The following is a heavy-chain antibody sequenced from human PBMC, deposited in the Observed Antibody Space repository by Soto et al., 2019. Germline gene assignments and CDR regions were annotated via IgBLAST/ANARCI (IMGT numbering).Heavy chain of an antibody. CDR1: GYTFTSYG. CDR3: ARNLTPPDY. Sequence: QVQLVQSGAEVKKPGASVRVSCKASGYTFTSYGISWVRQAPGQGLEWMGWISAYNGNTNYAQKLQGRVTLTTDTPTSTAHMELRSLRSDDTALYYWARNLTPPDYWGQGTLVSVSS. J-gene: IGHJ4*02. CDR2: ISAYNGNT. D-gene: IGHD2-15*01. V-gene: IGHV1-18*01.